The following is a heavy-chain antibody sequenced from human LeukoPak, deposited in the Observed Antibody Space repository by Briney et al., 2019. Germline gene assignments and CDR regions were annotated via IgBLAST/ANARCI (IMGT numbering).Heavy chain of an antibody. D-gene: IGHD3-16*01. CDR3: AKAPRGYDYVGHFDY. Sequence: GGSLRLSCAASGLTFDDYAMHWVRQAPGKGLEWVSGISWNSGSIGYADSVKGRFTISRDNAKNSLYLQMNSLRAEDTALYYCAKAPRGYDYVGHFDYWGQGTLVTVSS. V-gene: IGHV3-9*01. CDR1: GLTFDDYA. CDR2: ISWNSGSI. J-gene: IGHJ4*02.